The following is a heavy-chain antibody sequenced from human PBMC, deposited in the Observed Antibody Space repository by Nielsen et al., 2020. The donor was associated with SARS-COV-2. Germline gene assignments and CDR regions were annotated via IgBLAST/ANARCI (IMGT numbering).Heavy chain of an antibody. Sequence: SETLSLTCAVSGGSVSSNDWWTWVRQSPGKGLEWIGEVSHSGSTNYSPSFKSRVTLSMDKSRRQFSLRLASVSAADTAVYFCARGHLVVVPSPILGLGPFFYSFYLDVWGKGTTVIVSS. D-gene: IGHD2-2*02. CDR1: GGSVSSNDW. V-gene: IGHV4-4*02. CDR3: ARGHLVVVPSPILGLGPFFYSFYLDV. CDR2: VSHSGST. J-gene: IGHJ6*03.